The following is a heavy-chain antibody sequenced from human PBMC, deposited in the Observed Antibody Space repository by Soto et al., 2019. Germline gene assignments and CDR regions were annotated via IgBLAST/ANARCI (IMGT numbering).Heavy chain of an antibody. D-gene: IGHD3-22*01. Sequence: SETLSLTCTVSGGSISSGGYFWGWIRQPPGKGLEWIGSIHYSGSTYYNPSLKSRVTVSVDTSKNQFSLKLTSVTAADTAVYYCARQRDYYDTSGDSYFDYWGQGTLVTVSS. CDR3: ARQRDYYDTSGDSYFDY. V-gene: IGHV4-39*01. J-gene: IGHJ4*02. CDR2: IHYSGST. CDR1: GGSISSGGYF.